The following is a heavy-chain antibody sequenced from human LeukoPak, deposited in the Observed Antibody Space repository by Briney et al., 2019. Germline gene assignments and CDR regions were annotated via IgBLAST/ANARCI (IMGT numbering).Heavy chain of an antibody. CDR2: INHSGST. J-gene: IGHJ4*02. V-gene: IGHV4-34*01. D-gene: IGHD3-22*01. Sequence: SETLSLTCAVYGGSFSGYYWSWIRQPPGKGLEWIGEINHSGSTNYNPSLKSRVTISVDTSKNQFSLKLSSVTAADTAVYYCARDVAYYYDSRGYYDYWGQGTLVTVSS. CDR1: GGSFSGYY. CDR3: ARDVAYYYDSRGYYDY.